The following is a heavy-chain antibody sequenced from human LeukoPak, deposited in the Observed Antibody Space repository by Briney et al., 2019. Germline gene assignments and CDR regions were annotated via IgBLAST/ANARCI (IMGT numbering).Heavy chain of an antibody. J-gene: IGHJ5*02. CDR2: VNLQGST. V-gene: IGHV4-4*02. CDR3: ARDVSWWLVPKWWFDT. CDR1: GGSITNTNY. D-gene: IGHD2-15*01. Sequence: SETLSLTCGVSGGSITNTNYWTWVRQPPGKGLEWIGEVNLQGSTNYNPSLMGRVAIAVDTSENHISLQLTSVTAADTAVYYCARDVSWWLVPKWWFDTWGQGTLVTVSS.